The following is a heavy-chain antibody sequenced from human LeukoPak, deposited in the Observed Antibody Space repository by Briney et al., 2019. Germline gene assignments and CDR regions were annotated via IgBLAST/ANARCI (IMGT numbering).Heavy chain of an antibody. J-gene: IGHJ4*02. CDR2: ISWNSGNI. Sequence: GGSLRLSCAASGFTFDDYAMHWVRQTPGKGLEWVSGISWNSGNINYADSVKGRFTISRDNAKNSLSLQVNSLSAEDTAVYYCARSRSGYYEDYWGQGTLVTVSS. V-gene: IGHV3-9*01. D-gene: IGHD3-22*01. CDR3: ARSRSGYYEDY. CDR1: GFTFDDYA.